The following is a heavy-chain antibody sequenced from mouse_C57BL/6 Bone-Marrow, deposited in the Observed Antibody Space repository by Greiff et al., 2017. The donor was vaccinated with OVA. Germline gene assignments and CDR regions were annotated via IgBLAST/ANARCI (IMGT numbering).Heavy chain of an antibody. D-gene: IGHD1-1*01. CDR1: GYTFTSYW. CDR3: ARSDYYYGSSFYYYAMDY. J-gene: IGHJ4*01. V-gene: IGHV1-50*01. CDR2: IDPSDSYT. Sequence: VQLQQPGAELVKPGASVKLSCKASGYTFTSYWMQWVKQRPGQGLEWIGEIDPSDSYTNYNQKFKGKGTLTVDTSSSTAYMQLSSLTSEDSAVYYCARSDYYYGSSFYYYAMDYWGQGTSVTVSS.